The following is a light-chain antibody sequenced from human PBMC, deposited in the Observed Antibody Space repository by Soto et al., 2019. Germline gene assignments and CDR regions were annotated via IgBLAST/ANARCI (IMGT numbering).Light chain of an antibody. CDR1: QSISSY. CDR2: AAS. Sequence: DIQMSHSPSSLSASKGDRVTITCLARQSISSYLNWYQQKPGKAPKLLIYAASSLQSGVPSRFSGSGSGTDFTLTISSLQPEDFATYYCQQSYSTPRTFGGGTKVDIK. V-gene: IGKV1-39*01. CDR3: QQSYSTPRT. J-gene: IGKJ4*02.